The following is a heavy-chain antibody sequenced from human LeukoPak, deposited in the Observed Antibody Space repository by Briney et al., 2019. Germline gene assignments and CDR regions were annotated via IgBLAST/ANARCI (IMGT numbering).Heavy chain of an antibody. CDR2: IYYSGST. J-gene: IGHJ4*02. D-gene: IGHD3-22*01. V-gene: IGHV4-59*08. Sequence: PSETLSLTCTVSGGSISSYYWSWIRQPPGKGLEWIGYIYYSGSTNYNPSLKSRVTISVDTSKNQFSLKLSSVTAADTAVYYCANLYYYDGSGYYYYFDYWGQGTLVTVSS. CDR1: GGSISSYY. CDR3: ANLYYYDGSGYYYYFDY.